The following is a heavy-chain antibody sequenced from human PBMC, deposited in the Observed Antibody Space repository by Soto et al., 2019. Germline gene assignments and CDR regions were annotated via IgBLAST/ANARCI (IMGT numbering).Heavy chain of an antibody. CDR1: GGSISSGDYS. D-gene: IGHD3-3*01. J-gene: IGHJ5*02. CDR3: ARGVTVFGLVSRFWFDP. CDR2: IYNSGIT. V-gene: IGHV4-30-4*01. Sequence: MTSETLSLTCTVSGGSISSGDYSWSWVRQSPGKGLEWIGHIYNSGITYYNPSLKSRVVISIDTSRNQFSLRLNSLTAADRAVYFCARGVTVFGLVSRFWFDPWGQGTVVTVS.